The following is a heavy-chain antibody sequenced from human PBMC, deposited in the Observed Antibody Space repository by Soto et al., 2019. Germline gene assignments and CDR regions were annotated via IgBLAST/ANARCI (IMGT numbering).Heavy chain of an antibody. CDR2: IYYSGST. CDR3: ASPRAGDYPPGYDY. V-gene: IGHV4-30-4*08. J-gene: IGHJ4*02. CDR1: GGSISSGGYY. D-gene: IGHD4-17*01. Sequence: LSLTCTVSGGSISSGGYYWSWIRQHPGKGLEWIGYIYYSGSTYYNPSIKSRVTISVDTSKNQFSLKLSSVTAADTAVYYCASPRAGDYPPGYDYWGQGTLVTVSS.